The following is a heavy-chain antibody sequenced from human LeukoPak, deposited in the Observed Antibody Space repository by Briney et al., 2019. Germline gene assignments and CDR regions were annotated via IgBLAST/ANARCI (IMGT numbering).Heavy chain of an antibody. CDR2: INPSGGST. J-gene: IGHJ4*02. D-gene: IGHD5-24*01. V-gene: IGHV1-46*01. CDR1: GYTFSSYY. Sequence: ASVKVSCKASGYTFSSYYMHWVRQAPGEGLEWMGIINPSGGSTSYAQKFQGRVTMTRDMSTSKVYMELSSLRFEDTAVYYCARGWGEMATIGEYFDYWGQGTLVTVSS. CDR3: ARGWGEMATIGEYFDY.